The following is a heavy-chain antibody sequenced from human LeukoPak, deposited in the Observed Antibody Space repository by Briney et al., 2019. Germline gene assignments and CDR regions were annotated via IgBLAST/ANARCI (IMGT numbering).Heavy chain of an antibody. CDR1: GGTFSSYA. V-gene: IGHV1-69*13. CDR2: IIPIFGTA. J-gene: IGHJ4*02. CDR3: ARGPPNWGYDY. D-gene: IGHD7-27*01. Sequence: EASVTVSCKASGGTFSSYAISWVRQAPGQGLEWMGGIIPIFGTANYAQKFQGRVTITADESTSTAYMELSSLRSEDTAVYYCARGPPNWGYDYWGQGTLVTVSS.